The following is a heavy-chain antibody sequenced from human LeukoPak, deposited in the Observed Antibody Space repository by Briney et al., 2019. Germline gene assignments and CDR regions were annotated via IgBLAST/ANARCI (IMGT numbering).Heavy chain of an antibody. CDR3: AHIYFGLWFGELLFDY. CDR1: GFSLSTSGVG. D-gene: IGHD3-10*01. J-gene: IGHJ4*02. CDR2: IYWNDDK. V-gene: IGHV2-5*01. Sequence: ESGPTLVKPTQTLTLTCTFSGFSLSTSGVGVGWIRQPPGKALEWLALIYWNDDKRYSPSLKSRLTITKDTSKNQVVLTMTNMDPVDTATYYCAHIYFGLWFGELLFDYWGQGTLVTVSS.